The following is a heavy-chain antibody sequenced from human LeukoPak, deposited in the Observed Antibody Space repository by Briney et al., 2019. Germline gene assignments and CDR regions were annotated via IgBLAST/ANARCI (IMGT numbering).Heavy chain of an antibody. CDR1: GYTFTSYA. D-gene: IGHD2-15*01. J-gene: IGHJ6*02. CDR3: ARGGLTRWYYYYYGMDV. V-gene: IGHV7-4-1*02. CDR2: INTNTGNP. Sequence: ASVKVSCKASGYTFTSYAMNWVRQAPGQGLEWMGWINTNTGNPTYAQGFTGRFVFSLDTPVSTAYLQISSLKAEDTAVYYCARGGLTRWYYYYYGMDVWGQGTTVTVSS.